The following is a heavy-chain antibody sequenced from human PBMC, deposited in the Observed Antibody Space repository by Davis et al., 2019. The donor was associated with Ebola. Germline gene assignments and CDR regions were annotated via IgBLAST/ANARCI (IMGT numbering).Heavy chain of an antibody. CDR1: GYTFTSYA. CDR3: ARGSDYIWGKDDF. D-gene: IGHD3-16*01. CDR2: INAGNGNT. Sequence: ASVKVSCKASGYTFTSYAMHWVRQAPGQRLEWMGWINAGNGNTKYSQKFQGRVTITRDTSASTAYMELSSLRSVTAADTAVYYCARGSDYIWGKDDFWGQGTPVTVSS. J-gene: IGHJ4*02. V-gene: IGHV1-3*01.